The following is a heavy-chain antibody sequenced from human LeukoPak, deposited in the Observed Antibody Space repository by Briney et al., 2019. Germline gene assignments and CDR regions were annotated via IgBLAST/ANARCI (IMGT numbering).Heavy chain of an antibody. CDR2: IYTSGST. Sequence: SETLSLTCAVSGGSISSYYWSWIRQPPGKGLEWIWRIYTSGSTNYNPSLKSRVTMSVDTSKNQFSLKLSSVTAADTAVYYCARGLGYYDSPTLTPTWGQGTLVTVSS. V-gene: IGHV4-59*10. D-gene: IGHD3-22*01. CDR1: GGSISSYY. CDR3: ARGLGYYDSPTLTPT. J-gene: IGHJ5*02.